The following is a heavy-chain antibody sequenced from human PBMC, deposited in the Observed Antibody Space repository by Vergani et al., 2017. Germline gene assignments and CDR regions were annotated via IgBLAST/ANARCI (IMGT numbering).Heavy chain of an antibody. Sequence: QVQLQESGPGLVKPSETLSLTCTVSGGSISSSSYYWGWIRQPPGKGLECFGSISYSGRTYYNPALKSRVTISVDTSKNPFSLKLSSVTAADTAVYYCARQGSSGYLRYCMDVWGQGTTVTVSS. D-gene: IGHD3-22*01. CDR1: GGSISSSSYY. CDR2: ISYSGRT. CDR3: ARQGSSGYLRYCMDV. V-gene: IGHV4-39*01. J-gene: IGHJ6*02.